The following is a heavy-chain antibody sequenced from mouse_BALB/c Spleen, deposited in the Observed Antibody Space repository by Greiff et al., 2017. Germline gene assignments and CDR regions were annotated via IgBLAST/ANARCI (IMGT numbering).Heavy chain of an antibody. D-gene: IGHD1-1*01. Sequence: DVQLQESGPGLVKPSQSLSLTCTVTGYSITSDYAWYWLRQSPGNQLEWMGYISYSGSTSYNPSLKSRITITRDTSKNPFFLQLNAVTTEDTATYCCARDYGGSPLGYWGQGTLVTVSA. CDR3: ARDYGGSPLGY. J-gene: IGHJ3*02. V-gene: IGHV3-2*02. CDR2: ISYSGST. CDR1: GYSITSDYA.